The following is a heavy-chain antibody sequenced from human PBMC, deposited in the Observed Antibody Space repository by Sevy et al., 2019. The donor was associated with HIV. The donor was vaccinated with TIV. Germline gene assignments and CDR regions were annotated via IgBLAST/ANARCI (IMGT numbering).Heavy chain of an antibody. D-gene: IGHD3-16*01. CDR1: GGSITTADYY. CDR3: ARGVGGPGVRITFGGVKYGFDF. V-gene: IGHV4-30-4*01. J-gene: IGHJ3*01. Sequence: SETLSLTCTVSGGSITTADYYWSWIRQTPGKGLEWIGYIHHTGNTYYNPSLKSRISGISVDTSKNQFSLKLSSMTAADTAVYYWARGVGGPGVRITFGGVKYGFDFWGQGRMVTVSS. CDR2: IHHTGNT.